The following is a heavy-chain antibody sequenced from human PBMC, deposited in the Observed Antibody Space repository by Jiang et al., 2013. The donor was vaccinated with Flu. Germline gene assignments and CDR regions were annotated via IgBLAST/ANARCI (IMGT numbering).Heavy chain of an antibody. V-gene: IGHV3-49*05. CDR1: GFTFGDDA. CDR3: SRDIGAAVRESADHYYSGMDV. J-gene: IGHJ6*02. CDR2: IKSQAYGGTT. D-gene: IGHD5-12*01. Sequence: VQLVESGGGLVKPGRSLRLSCTASGFTFGDDAMSWFRQAPGKGLEWVGFIKSQAYGGTTEYAASVKGRFTISRDDSKSIAYLQMNSLKIEDTGVYYCSRDIGAAVRESADHYYSGMDVWGQGTTVTVSS.